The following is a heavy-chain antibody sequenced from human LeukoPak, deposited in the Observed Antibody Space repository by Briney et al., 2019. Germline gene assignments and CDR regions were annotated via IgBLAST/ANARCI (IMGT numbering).Heavy chain of an antibody. V-gene: IGHV4-59*13. CDR1: ARSISTDY. Sequence: SETLSLTCTVAARSISTDYWSWVPQPPGQALERIGYIYSRGSTNYHPSLKSRVTMSVATSKIQFSLKLSSVTAADTAVYYCASSVVVTAIGEFDYWGQGALVTVSS. CDR2: IYSRGST. J-gene: IGHJ4*02. D-gene: IGHD2-21*02. CDR3: ASSVVVTAIGEFDY.